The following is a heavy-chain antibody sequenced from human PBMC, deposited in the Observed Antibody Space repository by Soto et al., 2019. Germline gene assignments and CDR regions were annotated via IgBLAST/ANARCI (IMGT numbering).Heavy chain of an antibody. D-gene: IGHD6-6*01. V-gene: IGHV1-18*04. Sequence: QVQLVQSGAEVKKPGASVKVSCKASGYTFTSYGISWVRQAPGQGLEWMGWISAYNGNTNYAQKLQGRVTMTTDTSTSTAYMELRRRRSDDTAVYYCARVHFKGYSSSSFDYWGQGTLVTGSS. CDR1: GYTFTSYG. J-gene: IGHJ4*02. CDR3: ARVHFKGYSSSSFDY. CDR2: ISAYNGNT.